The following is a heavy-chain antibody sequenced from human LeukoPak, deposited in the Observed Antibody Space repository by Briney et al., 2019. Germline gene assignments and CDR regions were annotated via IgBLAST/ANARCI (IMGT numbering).Heavy chain of an antibody. CDR1: GYTFTGYF. V-gene: IGHV1-2*02. D-gene: IGHD6-13*01. CDR3: ARLSGSSSWYFNYYYYYYMDV. CDR2: INPNSGGT. J-gene: IGHJ6*03. Sequence: ASVKVSCKASGYTFTGYFIHWVRQAPGQGLVWMGWINPNSGGTNYAQKFQGRVTMTRDTSISTVYMELSSLRSEDTAVYYCARLSGSSSWYFNYYYYYYMDVWGKGTTVTISS.